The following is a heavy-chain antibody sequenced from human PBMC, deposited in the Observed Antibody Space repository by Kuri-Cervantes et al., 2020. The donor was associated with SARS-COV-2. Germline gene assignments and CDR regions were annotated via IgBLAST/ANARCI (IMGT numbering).Heavy chain of an antibody. CDR1: GFTFSSYA. V-gene: IGHV3-48*03. CDR2: ISSSGSTI. D-gene: IGHD2-2*01. J-gene: IGHJ6*03. CDR3: ARDSCSSTSCYHYYMDV. Sequence: GGSQRLSCAASGFTFSSYAMNWVRQAPGKGLEWVSYISSSGSTIYYADSVKGRFTISRDNAKNSLYLQMNSLRAEDTAVYYCARDSCSSTSCYHYYMDVWGKGTTVTVSS.